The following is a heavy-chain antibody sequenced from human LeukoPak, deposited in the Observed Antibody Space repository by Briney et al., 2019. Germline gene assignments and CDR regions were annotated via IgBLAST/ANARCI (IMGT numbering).Heavy chain of an antibody. D-gene: IGHD1-26*01. V-gene: IGHV3-74*01. CDR2: INSDGSST. J-gene: IGHJ4*02. CDR1: GFTFSSYW. Sequence: GGSLRLSCAASGFTFSSYWMHWVRQAPGKGLVWVSRINSDGSSTTYADPVKGRFTIPRDNAKNTLYLQMNNLRADDTAVYYYAKGIMGATPYYFDYWGQGTLVTVSS. CDR3: AKGIMGATPYYFDY.